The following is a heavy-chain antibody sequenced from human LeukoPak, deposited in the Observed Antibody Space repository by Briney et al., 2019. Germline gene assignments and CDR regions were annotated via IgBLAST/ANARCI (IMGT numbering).Heavy chain of an antibody. Sequence: PGGSLRLSCEGSGFPFGSYVMSWVRQAPGKGLEWIAYINHNAEMIFYPDFVKGRFTISRDNPKKSLYLQMNALRYEDTAIYYCARDRDWAFDLWGQGTLVTVSS. J-gene: IGHJ4*02. D-gene: IGHD2-21*02. V-gene: IGHV3-48*02. CDR1: GFPFGSYV. CDR3: ARDRDWAFDL. CDR2: INHNAEMI.